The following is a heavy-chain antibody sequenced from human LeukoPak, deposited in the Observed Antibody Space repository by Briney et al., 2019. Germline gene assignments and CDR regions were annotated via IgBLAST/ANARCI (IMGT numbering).Heavy chain of an antibody. V-gene: IGHV3-23*01. CDR1: GFTFSSYA. CDR2: ISGSGGST. J-gene: IGHJ3*02. D-gene: IGHD6-13*01. Sequence: TGGSLRLSCAASGFTFSSYAMSWVRQAPGKGLEWVSAISGSGGSTYYADSVKGRFTISRDNSKNTLYLQMNSLRAEDTAVYYCARGVSISSSWYNDIWGQGTMVTVS. CDR3: ARGVSISSSWYNDI.